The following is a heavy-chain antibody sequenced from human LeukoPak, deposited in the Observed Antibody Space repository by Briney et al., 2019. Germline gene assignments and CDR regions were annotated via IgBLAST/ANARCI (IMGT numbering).Heavy chain of an antibody. J-gene: IGHJ4*02. D-gene: IGHD6-13*01. V-gene: IGHV3-64*01. CDR2: IGPDGGTT. CDR3: ARGAQLTDY. CDR1: GFTFYTYG. Sequence: GSLRLSCAASGFTFYTYGMHWVRQAPGEGLEYVSGIGPDGGTTYYAKSVKGRFTISRDNSKSMVYLQMGSLTADDMAVYYCARGAQLTDYWGQGTLVTVSS.